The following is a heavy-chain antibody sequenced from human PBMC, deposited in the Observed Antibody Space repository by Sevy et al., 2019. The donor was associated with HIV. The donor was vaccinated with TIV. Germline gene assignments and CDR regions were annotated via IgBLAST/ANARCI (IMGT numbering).Heavy chain of an antibody. Sequence: SETLSLTCTVSGGSVSSGSYYWSWIRQPPGKGLEWIGYIYYSGSTNYNPSLKSRVTISVDTSKNQFSLKLSSVTAADTAVYYCARDSYGSGRYYRHWGQGTLVTVSS. V-gene: IGHV4-61*01. J-gene: IGHJ4*02. CDR3: ARDSYGSGRYYRH. D-gene: IGHD3-10*01. CDR2: IYYSGST. CDR1: GGSVSSGSYY.